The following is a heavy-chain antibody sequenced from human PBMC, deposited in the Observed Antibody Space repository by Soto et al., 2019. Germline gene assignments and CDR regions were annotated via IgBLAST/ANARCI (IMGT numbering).Heavy chain of an antibody. CDR2: INHSGST. J-gene: IGHJ4*02. CDR3: AREPRWAYSTAAHKGVRYFDY. V-gene: IGHV4-34*01. CDR1: GGSFSGYY. D-gene: IGHD6-13*01. Sequence: SETLSLTCAVYGGSFSGYYWSWIRQPPGKGLEWIGEINHSGSTNYNPSLKSRVTISVDTSKNQFSLKLSSVTAADTAVYYCAREPRWAYSTAAHKGVRYFDYWGQGTLVTVSS.